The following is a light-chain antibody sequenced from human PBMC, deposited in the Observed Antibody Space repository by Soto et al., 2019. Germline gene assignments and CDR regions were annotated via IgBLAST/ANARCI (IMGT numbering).Light chain of an antibody. CDR1: SSDVGGYNY. CDR3: SSYTSSSTLV. CDR2: HVS. Sequence: QSALTQPASVSGSPGQSITISCTGTSSDVGGYNYVSWYQQHPGEAPKLMIYHVSNRPSGVSNRFSGSKSGNTASLTISGLQAEDEADYYCSSYTSSSTLVFGTGTKLTVL. V-gene: IGLV2-14*01. J-gene: IGLJ1*01.